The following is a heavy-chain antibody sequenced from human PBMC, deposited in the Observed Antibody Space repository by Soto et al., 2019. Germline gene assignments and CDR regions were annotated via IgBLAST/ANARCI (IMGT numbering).Heavy chain of an antibody. D-gene: IGHD4-17*01. CDR2: IKPSGGST. Sequence: GASVNVSCNASGYTFTSYYMHWVRQAPGQGLEWMGIIKPSGGSTSYAQKFQGRVTMTRDTSTSTVYMELSSVRSEDTAVYYCESRFDVNLYGHSVYYFGYWGQGELVNVSS. CDR1: GYTFTSYY. CDR3: ESRFDVNLYGHSVYYFGY. J-gene: IGHJ4*02. V-gene: IGHV1-46*01.